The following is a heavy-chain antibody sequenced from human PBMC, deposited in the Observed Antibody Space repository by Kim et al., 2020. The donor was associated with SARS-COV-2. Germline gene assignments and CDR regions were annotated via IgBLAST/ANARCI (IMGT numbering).Heavy chain of an antibody. Sequence: GGSLRLSCAASGFTFSDHYMDWVRQAPGKGLEWVGRTRNKANSYTTEYAASVKGRFTISRDDSKHSLYLQMNSLKTEDTAVYYCARSLGSPWGQGTLVTV. CDR1: GFTFSDHY. CDR3: ARSLGSP. J-gene: IGHJ5*02. V-gene: IGHV3-72*01. CDR2: TRNKANSYTT. D-gene: IGHD2-15*01.